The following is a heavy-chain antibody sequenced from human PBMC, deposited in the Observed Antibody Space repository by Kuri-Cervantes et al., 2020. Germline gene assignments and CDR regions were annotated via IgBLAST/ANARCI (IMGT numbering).Heavy chain of an antibody. CDR2: IYYSGST. D-gene: IGHD6-19*01. CDR3: ARPRIAVAAVDY. V-gene: IGHV4-59*05. CDR1: GGSISSYY. J-gene: IGHJ4*02. Sequence: SETLSLTRTVSGGSISSYYWSSIRQPPGKGLEWIGSIYYSGSTYYNPSLKSRVTISVDTSKHQFSLKLSSVTAADTAVYYRARPRIAVAAVDYWGQGTLVTVSS.